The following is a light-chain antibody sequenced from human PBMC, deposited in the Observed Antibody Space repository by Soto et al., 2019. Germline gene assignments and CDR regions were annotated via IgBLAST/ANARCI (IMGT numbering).Light chain of an antibody. V-gene: IGKV1-5*01. J-gene: IGKJ2*01. CDR3: QQYNSYFPYT. CDR1: QSISTY. Sequence: DIQMTQSPSTLSASVGDRVTITCRASQSISTYLAWYQQKAGKAPKLLIYGASNLESGVPSRFSGSGSGTEFTLTISRLQPDDFANYYCQQYNSYFPYTFGQGTKLEIK. CDR2: GAS.